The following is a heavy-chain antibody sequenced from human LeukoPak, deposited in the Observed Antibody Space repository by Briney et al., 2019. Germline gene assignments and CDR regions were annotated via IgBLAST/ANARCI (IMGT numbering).Heavy chain of an antibody. Sequence: SETLSLTCAVYGGSFSGYYWIWIRQPPGKGLEWIGEINHSGSTNYNPSLKSRVTISVDTSKNQFSLKLSSVTAADTAVYYCARTVTSPRRYYYGMDVWGKGTTVTVSS. CDR2: INHSGST. D-gene: IGHD4-17*01. CDR1: GGSFSGYY. J-gene: IGHJ6*04. CDR3: ARTVTSPRRYYYGMDV. V-gene: IGHV4-34*01.